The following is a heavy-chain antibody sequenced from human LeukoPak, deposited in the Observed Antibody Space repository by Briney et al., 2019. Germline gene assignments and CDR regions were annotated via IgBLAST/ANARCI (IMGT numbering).Heavy chain of an antibody. J-gene: IGHJ4*01. CDR1: GFTVSSNY. CDR3: ARAGFYSGWYVVDF. CDR2: IYSGGST. Sequence: GGSLRLSCAVSGFTVSSNYMSWVRQAPGKGLEWVSLIYSGGSTYYADSVKGRFTISRDNSKNTLYLQMNSLRVDDTALYFCARAGFYSGWYVVDFWGHGTLVTVSS. V-gene: IGHV3-53*01. D-gene: IGHD6-19*01.